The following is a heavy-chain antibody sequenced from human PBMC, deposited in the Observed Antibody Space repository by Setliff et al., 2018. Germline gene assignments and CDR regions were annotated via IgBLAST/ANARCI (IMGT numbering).Heavy chain of an antibody. V-gene: IGHV4-30-4*08. J-gene: IGHJ3*01. CDR1: GGSISSGDYY. Sequence: SETLSLTCTVSGGSISSGDYYWSWIRQPPGKGLEWIGHIYIGGSANYNPSLKSRVTMSIDTSKNQFSLHLTSVTAADTAVYYCAREVGTSTSSDAFDVWGQGMMVTVSS. CDR2: IYIGGSA. D-gene: IGHD1-26*01. CDR3: AREVGTSTSSDAFDV.